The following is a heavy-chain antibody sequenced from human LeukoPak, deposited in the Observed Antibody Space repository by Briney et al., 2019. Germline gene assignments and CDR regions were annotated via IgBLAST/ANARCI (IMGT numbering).Heavy chain of an antibody. V-gene: IGHV4-39*07. CDR3: AKQVEVFGPYFDY. Sequence: SETLSLTCTVSGDPFTSVTDYWAWIRQPPGKGLEWIASGDYSGGTYYNPSLESRVAISADMSKNQISLKLTSVTGADTAVYYCAKQVEVFGPYFDYWGQGTLVTVSS. CDR1: GDPFTSVTDY. D-gene: IGHD3-3*01. J-gene: IGHJ4*02. CDR2: GDYSGGT.